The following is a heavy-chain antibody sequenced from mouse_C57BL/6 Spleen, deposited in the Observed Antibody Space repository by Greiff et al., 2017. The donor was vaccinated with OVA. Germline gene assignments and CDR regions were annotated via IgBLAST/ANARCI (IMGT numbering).Heavy chain of an antibody. D-gene: IGHD2-3*01. CDR1: GFTFSSYA. V-gene: IGHV5-9-1*02. J-gene: IGHJ3*01. CDR3: TRDGPSPPFAY. CDR2: ISSGGDYI. Sequence: EVHLVESGEGLVKPGGSLKLSCAASGFTFSSYAMSWVRQTPEKRLEWFAYISSGGDYIYYADTVKGRFTISRDNARNTLYLQMSSLKSEDTAMYYCTRDGPSPPFAYWGQGTLVTVSA.